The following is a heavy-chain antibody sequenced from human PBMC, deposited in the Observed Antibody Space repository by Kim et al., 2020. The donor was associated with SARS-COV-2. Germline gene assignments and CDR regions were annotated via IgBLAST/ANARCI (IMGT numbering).Heavy chain of an antibody. Sequence: SETLSLTCTVSGGSISSYYWSSIRQLAGKGLEWIGYIYYSGCTYYNPSHKSRVTISVDTSKNPFSLKLCSVTSADTAVYYFAIHAILGPHFDYWGQGTLV. J-gene: IGHJ4*02. CDR1: GGSISSYY. V-gene: IGHV4-59*08. D-gene: IGHD2-15*01. CDR3: AIHAILGPHFDY. CDR2: IYYSGCT.